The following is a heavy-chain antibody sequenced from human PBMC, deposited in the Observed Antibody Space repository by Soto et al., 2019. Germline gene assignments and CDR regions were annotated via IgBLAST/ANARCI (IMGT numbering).Heavy chain of an antibody. D-gene: IGHD3-16*01. Sequence: ASVKVSCKASGYTFTSYGISWVRQAPGQGLEWMGWISAYNGNTNYAQKLQGRVTMTTDTSTSTAYMELRSLRSDDTAVYYCARDHRVGEVREVPEDWGEGTLVIVSS. CDR2: ISAYNGNT. J-gene: IGHJ4*02. CDR3: ARDHRVGEVREVPED. CDR1: GYTFTSYG. V-gene: IGHV1-18*01.